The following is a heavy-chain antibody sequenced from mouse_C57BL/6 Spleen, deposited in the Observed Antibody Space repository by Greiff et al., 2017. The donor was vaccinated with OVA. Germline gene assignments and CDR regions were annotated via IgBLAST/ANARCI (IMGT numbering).Heavy chain of an antibody. CDR3: ARWDSSEFFAY. D-gene: IGHD2-12*01. V-gene: IGHV14-2*01. J-gene: IGHJ3*01. CDR2: IDPEDSET. CDR1: GFNIKDYY. Sequence: EVQRVESGAELVKPGASVKLSCTASGFNIKDYYMHWVKQRTEQGLEWIGRIDPEDSETKYAPKFQGKATITADTSSNTAYLQLSSLTSEDTAVYYCARWDSSEFFAYWGQGTLVTVSA.